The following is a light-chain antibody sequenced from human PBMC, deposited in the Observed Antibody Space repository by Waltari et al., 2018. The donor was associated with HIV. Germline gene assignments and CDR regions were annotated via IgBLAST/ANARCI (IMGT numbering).Light chain of an antibody. J-gene: IGKJ3*01. Sequence: DLQMTQSPSSLSASVRDRVTITCRTSQSINAYLNWYQQKPGKAPKLLIYATSSLQSGVPSRFSGSGSGEDFTLNISSLQPEDFATYYCQQSFITPLTFGPGTKVDIK. CDR1: QSINAY. V-gene: IGKV1-39*01. CDR2: ATS. CDR3: QQSFITPLT.